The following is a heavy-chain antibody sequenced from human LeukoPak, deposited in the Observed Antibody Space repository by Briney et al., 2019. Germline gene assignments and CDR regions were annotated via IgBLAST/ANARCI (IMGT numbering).Heavy chain of an antibody. J-gene: IGHJ3*02. CDR2: INYSGRI. CDR1: GGFISSYY. Sequence: KPSETLSLTCIVSGGFISSYYWSWIRQTPGKGLEWVAFINYSGRIRYNPSLQSRVSISLDTSKNHFSLQLRSVIAEDTAVYYCARLVDYDNSGDPDTFDMWGQGTMVNVS. CDR3: ARLVDYDNSGDPDTFDM. V-gene: IGHV4-59*01. D-gene: IGHD3-22*01.